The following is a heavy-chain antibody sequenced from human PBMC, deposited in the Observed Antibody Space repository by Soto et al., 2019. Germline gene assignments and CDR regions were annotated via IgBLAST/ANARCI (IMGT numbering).Heavy chain of an antibody. J-gene: IGHJ4*02. CDR3: ARGVSAGVDY. CDR1: GYNFSHYA. D-gene: IGHD1-26*01. V-gene: IGHV3-30*03. Sequence: GGSLRLSCEASGYNFSHYAMHWVRQAPGKGLEWLAIISLEGSNKYSAKPVKDRFTISRDNSKSTLYLQMNSLRAEDTAFYYCARGVSAGVDYWGQGTLVTVSS. CDR2: ISLEGSNK.